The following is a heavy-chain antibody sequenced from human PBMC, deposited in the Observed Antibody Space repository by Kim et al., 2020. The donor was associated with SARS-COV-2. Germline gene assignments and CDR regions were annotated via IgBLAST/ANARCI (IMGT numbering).Heavy chain of an antibody. CDR3: VRWGGSGGSWRLYYYYGMDV. CDR2: ISSNGGST. Sequence: GGSLRLSCSASGFTFSSYAMHWVRQAPGKGLEYVSAISSNGGSTYYADSVKGRFTISRDNSKNTLYLQMSSLRAEDTAVYYCVRWGGSGGSWRLYYYYGMDVWGQGTTVTVSS. CDR1: GFTFSSYA. D-gene: IGHD2-15*01. V-gene: IGHV3-64D*06. J-gene: IGHJ6*02.